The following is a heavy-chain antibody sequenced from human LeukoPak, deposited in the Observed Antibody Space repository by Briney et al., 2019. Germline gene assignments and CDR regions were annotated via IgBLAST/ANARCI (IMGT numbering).Heavy chain of an antibody. CDR2: IRSKAYGGTT. J-gene: IGHJ4*02. CDR3: TRDLSGSYYSSSLGYFDY. D-gene: IGHD1-26*01. Sequence: PGGSLRLSCTASGFTFGDYAMSWFRQAPGKGLEWVGFIRSKAYGGTTEYAASVKCRFTISRDDSKSIAYLQMNSLKTEDTAVYYCTRDLSGSYYSSSLGYFDYWGQGTLVTVSS. V-gene: IGHV3-49*03. CDR1: GFTFGDYA.